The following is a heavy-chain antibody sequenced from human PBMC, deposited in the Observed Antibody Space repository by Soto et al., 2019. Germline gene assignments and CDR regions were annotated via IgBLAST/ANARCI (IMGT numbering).Heavy chain of an antibody. CDR3: ARQTTVTTHYYYGMDV. D-gene: IGHD4-4*01. CDR2: IDPSDSYT. J-gene: IGHJ6*02. V-gene: IGHV5-10-1*01. CDR1: GYSFTSYW. Sequence: GESLKISCKGSGYSFTSYWISWVRQMPGKGLEWMGRIDPSDSYTNYSPSFQGHVTISADKSISTAYLQWSSLKASDTAMYYCARQTTVTTHYYYGMDVWGQGTTVTVSS.